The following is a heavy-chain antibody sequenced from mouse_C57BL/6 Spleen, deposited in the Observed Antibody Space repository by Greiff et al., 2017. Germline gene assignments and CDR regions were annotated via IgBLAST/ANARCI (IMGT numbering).Heavy chain of an antibody. Sequence: VKLQESGPELVKPGASVKISCKASGYAFSSSWMNWVKPRPGKGLAWIGRIYPGDGDTTYNGKFKGKATLTADKSSSTAYMQLSSLTSEDSAVYFWARGAYYSNWYAMDYWGQGTSVTVSS. CDR2: IYPGDGDT. CDR3: ARGAYYSNWYAMDY. J-gene: IGHJ4*01. V-gene: IGHV1-82*01. CDR1: GYAFSSSW. D-gene: IGHD2-5*01.